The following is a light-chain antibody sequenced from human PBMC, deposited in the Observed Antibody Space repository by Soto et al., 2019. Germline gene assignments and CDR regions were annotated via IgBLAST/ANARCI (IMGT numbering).Light chain of an antibody. CDR2: GAS. Sequence: EIVLTQSPGTLSLSPGERATLSCRASQSVTSSYLAWYQQKPGQAPRLLIYGASNRATGIPDRFSGSGSGTYFTLTISRLEPEDFAVYYCQQYGSSRTFGLGTKVEIK. J-gene: IGKJ1*01. CDR1: QSVTSSY. CDR3: QQYGSSRT. V-gene: IGKV3-20*01.